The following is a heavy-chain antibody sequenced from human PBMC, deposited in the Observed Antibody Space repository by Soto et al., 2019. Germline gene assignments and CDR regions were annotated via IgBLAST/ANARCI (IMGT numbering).Heavy chain of an antibody. CDR2: IYYSGST. CDR3: ARGGRRYDFWSGYFVDY. Sequence: QVQLQESGPGLVKPSETLSLTCTVSGGSISSYYWSWIRQPPGKGLEWIGYIYYSGSTNYNPSLKSRVTRSVDTSKNPFSLKLSSVTAADTAVYYCARGGRRYDFWSGYFVDYWGQGTLVTVSS. V-gene: IGHV4-59*01. J-gene: IGHJ4*02. D-gene: IGHD3-3*01. CDR1: GGSISSYY.